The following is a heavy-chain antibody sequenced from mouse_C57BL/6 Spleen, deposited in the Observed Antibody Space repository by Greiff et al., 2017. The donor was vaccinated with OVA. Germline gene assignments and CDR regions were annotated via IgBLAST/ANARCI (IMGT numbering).Heavy chain of an antibody. CDR2: IDPSDSYT. CDR1: GYTFTSYW. D-gene: IGHD2-5*01. V-gene: IGHV1-69*01. Sequence: QVQLQQSGAELVMPGASVKLSCKASGYTFTSYWMHWVKQRPGQGLEWIGEIDPSDSYTNYNQKFKGKSTLTVDKSSSTAYMQLSSLTSEDSAVYYCARYSNYGFDYWGQGTTLTVSS. J-gene: IGHJ2*01. CDR3: ARYSNYGFDY.